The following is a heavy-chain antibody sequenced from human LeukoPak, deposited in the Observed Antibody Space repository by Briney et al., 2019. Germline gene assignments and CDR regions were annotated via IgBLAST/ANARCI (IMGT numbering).Heavy chain of an antibody. D-gene: IGHD2-21*01. CDR1: GFTFSSYA. CDR2: ISYDGSNK. CDR3: AREFLGFGGDGDELHTTYGMDV. V-gene: IGHV3-30-3*01. Sequence: LRLSCAASGFTFSSYAMHWVRQAPGKGLEWVAVISYDGSNKYYADSVKGRFTISRDNSKNTLYLQMNSLRAEDTAVYYCAREFLGFGGDGDELHTTYGMDVWGQGTTVTVSS. J-gene: IGHJ6*02.